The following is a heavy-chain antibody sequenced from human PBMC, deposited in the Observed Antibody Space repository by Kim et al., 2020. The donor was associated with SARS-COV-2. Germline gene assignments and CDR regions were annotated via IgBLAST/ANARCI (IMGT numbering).Heavy chain of an antibody. CDR2: IKEDGSDK. V-gene: IGHV3-7*01. Sequence: GGSLRLSCAASGFTFSRIWMNWVRQPPGKGLEWVANIKEDGSDKNYVDSVKGRFTISRDNAKNSVYLQMNSLRAEDTAMYYCAKSQYLPLDVFNIWGQGTMVTVSS. J-gene: IGHJ3*02. CDR3: AKSQYLPLDVFNI. D-gene: IGHD2-2*01. CDR1: GFTFSRIW.